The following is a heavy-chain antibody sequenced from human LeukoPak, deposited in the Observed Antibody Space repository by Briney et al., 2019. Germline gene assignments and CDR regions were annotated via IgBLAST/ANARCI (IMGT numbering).Heavy chain of an antibody. CDR2: IDPDDSGS. J-gene: IGHJ4*02. Sequence: PGGSLRLSCAASGFTFSRYWMHWVRQAPGEGLVWVSRIDPDDSGSSYADSVKGRFTISRDNSKNTLYLQMNSLRAEDTAVYYCAKLGCSSTSCYANFDHWGQGTLVTVSS. CDR3: AKLGCSSTSCYANFDH. D-gene: IGHD2-2*01. V-gene: IGHV3-74*01. CDR1: GFTFSRYW.